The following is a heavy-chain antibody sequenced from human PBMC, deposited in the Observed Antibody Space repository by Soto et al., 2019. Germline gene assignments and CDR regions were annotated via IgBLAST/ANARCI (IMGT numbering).Heavy chain of an antibody. CDR2: ISSSSSYI. V-gene: IGHV3-21*01. CDR1: GFTFSSYS. J-gene: IGHJ6*03. Sequence: LRLSCAASGFTFSSYSMNWVRQAPGKGLEWVSSISSSSSYIYYADSVKGRFTISRDNAKNSLYLQMNSLRAEDTAVYYCARGPPGRIFGVVITTYYYYYYMDVWGKGTTVTVSS. D-gene: IGHD3-3*01. CDR3: ARGPPGRIFGVVITTYYYYYYMDV.